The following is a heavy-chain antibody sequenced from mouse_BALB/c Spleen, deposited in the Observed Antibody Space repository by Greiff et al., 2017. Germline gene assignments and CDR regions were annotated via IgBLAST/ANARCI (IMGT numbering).Heavy chain of an antibody. CDR1: GFTFSDYY. CDR3: ARDYGYRMDY. CDR2: ISDGGSYT. J-gene: IGHJ4*01. V-gene: IGHV5-4*02. D-gene: IGHD1-2*01. Sequence: EVQGVESGGGLVKPGGSLKLSCAASGFTFSDYYMYWVRQTPEKRLEWVATISDGGSYTYYPDSVKGRFTISRDNAKNNLYLQMSSLKSEDTAMYYCARDYGYRMDYWGQGTSVTVSS.